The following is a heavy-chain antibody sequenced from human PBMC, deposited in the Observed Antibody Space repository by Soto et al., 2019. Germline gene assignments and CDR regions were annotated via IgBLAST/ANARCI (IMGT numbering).Heavy chain of an antibody. Sequence: HEHLVQSGAEVKRPGASLKVSCKASGYSFTGYYIHWVRQAPGQGLEWMGWINPDSGATNYAQNFQGRVTLTSDTSIRTASMDLTSLTSDDKAVYYCARGDYGTGGYPFPYFDYWGQGTLVIVSS. J-gene: IGHJ4*02. CDR3: ARGDYGTGGYPFPYFDY. CDR2: INPDSGAT. CDR1: GYSFTGYY. V-gene: IGHV1-2*02. D-gene: IGHD2-8*02.